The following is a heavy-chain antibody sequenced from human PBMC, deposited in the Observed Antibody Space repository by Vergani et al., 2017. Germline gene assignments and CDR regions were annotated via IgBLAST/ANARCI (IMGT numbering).Heavy chain of an antibody. D-gene: IGHD2-2*01. CDR1: GGSISSGSYY. J-gene: IGHJ5*02. V-gene: IGHV4-61*02. CDR3: ARDGGSKVPAAIGWFDP. CDR2: IYTSGRT. Sequence: QVQLQESGPGLVKPSQTLSLTCTVSGGSISSGSYYWSWIRQPAGKGLEWIGRIYTSGRTNYNPSLKSRVTISVDTSKNQFSLKLSSVTAADTAVYYCARDGGSKVPAAIGWFDPWGQGTLVTVSS.